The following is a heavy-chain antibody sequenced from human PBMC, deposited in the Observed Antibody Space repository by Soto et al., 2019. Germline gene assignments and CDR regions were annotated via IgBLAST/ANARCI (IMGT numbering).Heavy chain of an antibody. Sequence: EEPLVESGGGLVQPGGSLKLSCAASGFTLSGSAIHWVRQASGKGLEWVGRIRSKANNYATAYAASVKGRFTISRDDSANTAYLQMNSLKTEDTAVYYCTRPSEDRSGYDWFFALWGRGTLVTVSS. CDR3: TRPSEDRSGYDWFFAL. CDR1: GFTLSGSA. CDR2: IRSKANNYAT. J-gene: IGHJ2*01. V-gene: IGHV3-73*02. D-gene: IGHD3-22*01.